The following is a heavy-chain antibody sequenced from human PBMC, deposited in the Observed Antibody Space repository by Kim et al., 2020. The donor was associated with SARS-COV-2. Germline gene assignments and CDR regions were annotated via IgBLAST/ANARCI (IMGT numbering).Heavy chain of an antibody. D-gene: IGHD5-12*01. CDR3: AREHNSGHDYGHFDY. V-gene: IGHV3-30*01. Sequence: DSVKGRFTISRDNSKNTLYLQMNSLRAEDMAVYYCAREHNSGHDYGHFDYWGQGTLVTVSS. J-gene: IGHJ4*02.